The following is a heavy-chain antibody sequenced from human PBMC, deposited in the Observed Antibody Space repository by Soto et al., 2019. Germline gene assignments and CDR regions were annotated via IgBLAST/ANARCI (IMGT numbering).Heavy chain of an antibody. CDR2: IDYSSST. V-gene: IGHV4-31*03. CDR3: ARGWGDGYTGLYYFDY. J-gene: IGHJ4*02. D-gene: IGHD5-12*01. Sequence: QVQLRESGAGLVKPSQTLSLTCNVSGGSIDSSHFWSWIRQQPGRGLEWIGYIDYSSSTYYNPSLKSRVTISSDTSANQFSLRLSSVTAADTAVFFCARGWGDGYTGLYYFDYWGQGTLVTVSS. CDR1: GGSIDSSHF.